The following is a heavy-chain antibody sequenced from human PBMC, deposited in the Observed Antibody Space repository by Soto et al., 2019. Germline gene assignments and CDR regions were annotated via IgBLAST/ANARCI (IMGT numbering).Heavy chain of an antibody. Sequence: QVHLVQAGAEVKKPGASVTVSCKASGYTFTSYGISWVRQAPGQGSEWRGWISAYNVNTNYAKKLQGRVPMTTDTSTSTADMELRSLRSDDTAVYYCARDKGWEPTDYWGQGTLVTVSA. CDR3: ARDKGWEPTDY. J-gene: IGHJ4*02. D-gene: IGHD1-26*01. CDR2: ISAYNVNT. CDR1: GYTFTSYG. V-gene: IGHV1-18*01.